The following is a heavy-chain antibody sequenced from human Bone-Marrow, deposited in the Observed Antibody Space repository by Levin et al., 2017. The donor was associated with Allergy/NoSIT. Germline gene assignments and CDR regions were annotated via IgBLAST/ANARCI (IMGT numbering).Heavy chain of an antibody. Sequence: SGPTLVKPTQTLTLTCTFSGFSLSTTGVGVAWIRPPPGKTLEWLALVYWDDVKRFSTSLRSRLTITKDTSKNQVVLTMTNMNPVDTATYFCVYRRDGDYGTKWGQGTLVTVSS. CDR3: VYRRDGDYGTK. J-gene: IGHJ4*02. CDR1: GFSLSTTGVG. V-gene: IGHV2-5*02. D-gene: IGHD4-17*01. CDR2: VYWDDVK.